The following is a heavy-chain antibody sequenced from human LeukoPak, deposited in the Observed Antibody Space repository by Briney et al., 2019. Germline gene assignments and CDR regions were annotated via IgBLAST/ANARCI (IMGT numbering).Heavy chain of an antibody. V-gene: IGHV3-48*04. CDR1: GFTFSSYS. CDR3: ATSPYGSGSYRDMDV. Sequence: PGGSLRLSCAASGFTFSSYSMNWVRQAPGKGLEWVSYISSSSTIYYADSVKGRFTISRDNAKNSLYLQMNSLRAEDTAAYYCATSPYGSGSYRDMDVWGKGTTVTVSS. J-gene: IGHJ6*03. CDR2: ISSSSTI. D-gene: IGHD3-10*01.